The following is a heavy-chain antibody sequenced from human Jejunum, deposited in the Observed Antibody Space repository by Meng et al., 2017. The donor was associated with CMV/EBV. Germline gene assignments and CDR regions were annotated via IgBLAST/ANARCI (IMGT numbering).Heavy chain of an antibody. CDR2: ISVYNGNT. CDR3: ARRTHLGFGGTYFYYLDC. CDR1: TSYG. Sequence: TSYGISWVRPAPGQGLEWMGWISVYNGNTNFAQKLQGRVTMTTDTSTSTAYVELTSLRSDDTAVYYCARRTHLGFGGTYFYYLDCWGQGTLVTVSS. V-gene: IGHV1-18*01. J-gene: IGHJ4*02. D-gene: IGHD1-26*01.